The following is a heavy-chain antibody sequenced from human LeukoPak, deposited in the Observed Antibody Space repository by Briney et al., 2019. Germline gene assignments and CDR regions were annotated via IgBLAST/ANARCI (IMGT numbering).Heavy chain of an antibody. Sequence: SETLCLTCAVYGGSFSVYYWSWIRQPPGKGLEWIGEINHSGSTNYNPSLKSRVTISVDTSKNQFSLKLSSVTAADTAVYYCARETQTYYYDSSGYVDYWGQGTLVTVSS. V-gene: IGHV4-34*01. CDR2: INHSGST. CDR3: ARETQTYYYDSSGYVDY. CDR1: GGSFSVYY. D-gene: IGHD3-22*01. J-gene: IGHJ4*02.